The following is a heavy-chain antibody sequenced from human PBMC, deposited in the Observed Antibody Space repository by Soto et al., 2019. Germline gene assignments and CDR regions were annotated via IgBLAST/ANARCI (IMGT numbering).Heavy chain of an antibody. D-gene: IGHD3-10*01. V-gene: IGHV4-30-4*02. CDR2: IYYSGST. CDR1: GGSISSGDYY. CDR3: ARARHFYSSGNYHPFDY. Sequence: SETLSLTCTVSGGSISSGDYYWSWIRQPPGKGLEWIGSIYYSGSTYYNPSLKSRVTISVDTSTNTVFMELKSLRSDDTAVYYCARARHFYSSGNYHPFDYWGQGTLVTVS. J-gene: IGHJ4*02.